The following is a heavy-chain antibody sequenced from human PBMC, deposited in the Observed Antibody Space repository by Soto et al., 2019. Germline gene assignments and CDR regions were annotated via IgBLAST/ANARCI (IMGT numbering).Heavy chain of an antibody. J-gene: IGHJ3*02. CDR3: ARDGMTTVTNGAFDI. V-gene: IGHV1-18*01. CDR1: GYTFTSYS. CDR2: ISAYNGNT. Sequence: QVQLVQSVAEVKKPVASVKVSCNAAGYTFTSYSISWVRQAPGQGREWMGWISAYNGNTNYAQELQGRVTMTTDTSTSTAYMELRSLRSDDTAVYYCARDGMTTVTNGAFDIWGQGTMVTVSS. D-gene: IGHD4-17*01.